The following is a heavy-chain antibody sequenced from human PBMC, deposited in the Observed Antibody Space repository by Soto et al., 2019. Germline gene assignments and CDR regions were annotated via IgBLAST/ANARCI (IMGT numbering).Heavy chain of an antibody. CDR1: GYSFTSYW. Sequence: PGESLKISCKGSGYSFTSYWIGWVRQMPGKDLEWMGIIYPGDSDTRYSPSFQGQVTISADKAISTAYLQWSSLKASDTAMYYCARHYCSSTSCYPVYYYYYGMDVWGQGTTVTAP. CDR3: ARHYCSSTSCYPVYYYYYGMDV. CDR2: IYPGDSDT. V-gene: IGHV5-51*01. D-gene: IGHD2-2*01. J-gene: IGHJ6*02.